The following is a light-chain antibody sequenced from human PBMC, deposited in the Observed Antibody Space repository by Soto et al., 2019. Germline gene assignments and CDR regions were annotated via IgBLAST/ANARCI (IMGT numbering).Light chain of an antibody. CDR1: QAIRND. V-gene: IGKV1-6*01. CDR3: LQNYNYPRT. CDR2: GSS. Sequence: IQMTQSPSSLSASVGDRVTITCRASQAIRNDLAWYQQKPGRAPKRLIYGSSSLQSGVPSRFSGSRSGTDFTLTISSLQPEDFATYYCLQNYNYPRTFGQGTRLEIK. J-gene: IGKJ5*01.